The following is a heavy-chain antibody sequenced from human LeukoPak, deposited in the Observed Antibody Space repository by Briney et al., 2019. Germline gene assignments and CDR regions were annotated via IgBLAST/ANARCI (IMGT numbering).Heavy chain of an antibody. CDR3: ARSVVVAATGWFDG. D-gene: IGHD2-15*01. V-gene: IGHV1-18*01. Sequence: ASVKVSCKASGYTFTSYGISWVRQAPGQGLEWMGWISAYNGNTNYVQKLQGRVTMTTDTSTSTAYMELRSLRSDDTAVYYCARSVVVAATGWFDGWGQRTLVTASS. CDR1: GYTFTSYG. CDR2: ISAYNGNT. J-gene: IGHJ5*02.